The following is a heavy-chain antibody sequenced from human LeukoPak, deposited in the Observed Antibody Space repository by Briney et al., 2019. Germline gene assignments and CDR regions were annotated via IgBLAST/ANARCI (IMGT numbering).Heavy chain of an antibody. CDR3: ARGLLWFGELLGAFDI. V-gene: IGHV4-39*01. CDR1: GGSISSSSYY. CDR2: IYYSGST. D-gene: IGHD3-10*01. Sequence: PSETLSLTCTVSGGSISSSSYYWGWIRQPPGKGLEWIGSIYYSGSTYYNPSLKSRVTISVDTSKNQFSLKLSSVTAADTAVYYCARGLLWFGELLGAFDIWGQGTMVTVSS. J-gene: IGHJ3*02.